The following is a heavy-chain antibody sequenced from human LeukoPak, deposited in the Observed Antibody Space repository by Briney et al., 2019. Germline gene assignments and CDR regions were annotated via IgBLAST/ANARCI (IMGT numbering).Heavy chain of an antibody. D-gene: IGHD1-1*01. CDR3: ARDYGKTWNDDNWFDP. J-gene: IGHJ5*02. CDR2: ISAYNGNT. V-gene: IGHV1-18*01. CDR1: GYTFTSYG. Sequence: ASVKVSCKASGYTFTSYGISWVRQAPGQGLEWMGWISAYNGNTNYAQKLQGRVTMTTDSSTSTAYMELRSLRSDDTAVYYCARDYGKTWNDDNWFDPWGQGTQVTVSS.